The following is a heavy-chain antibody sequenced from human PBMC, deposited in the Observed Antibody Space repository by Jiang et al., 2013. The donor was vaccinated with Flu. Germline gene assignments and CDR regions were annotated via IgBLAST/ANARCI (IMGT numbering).Heavy chain of an antibody. Sequence: GAEVKKPGESLKISCKSSGYSFTSDWIAWVRQMPGKGLEWMGIIFPGDSDTRFSPAFQGHVTISADKTIATAHLQWSSLKASDGAMYYCARLRGTVFDYWGQGTLVTVSS. CDR2: IFPGDSDT. D-gene: IGHD4-17*01. CDR1: GYSFTSDW. CDR3: ARLRGTVFDY. J-gene: IGHJ4*02. V-gene: IGHV5-51*01.